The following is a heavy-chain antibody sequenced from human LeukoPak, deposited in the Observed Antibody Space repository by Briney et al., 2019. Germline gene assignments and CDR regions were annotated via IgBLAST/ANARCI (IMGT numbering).Heavy chain of an antibody. V-gene: IGHV1-18*01. CDR1: GYTFTSYG. Sequence: ASVKVSCKASGYTFTSYGISWVRQAPGQGLEWMGWISAYNGNTNYAQKLQGRVTMTTDTSTSTAYMELRSLRSDDTAVYYCAREHYDFWSGYYSRYYYGMDVWGQGTTVTVSS. D-gene: IGHD3-3*01. J-gene: IGHJ6*02. CDR2: ISAYNGNT. CDR3: AREHYDFWSGYYSRYYYGMDV.